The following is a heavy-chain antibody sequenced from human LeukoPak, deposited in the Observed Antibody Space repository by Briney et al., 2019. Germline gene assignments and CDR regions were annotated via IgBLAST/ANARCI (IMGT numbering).Heavy chain of an antibody. CDR2: IYSDGSST. CDR1: GFTFSSYW. D-gene: IGHD2-15*01. Sequence: PGGSLRLSCAASGFTFSSYWMHWVRQAPGKGLVWVSRIYSDGSSTNYADSVKGRFTISRDNAKNTLYLQMNSQRAEDTAVYYCARGEYCSGGSCYSAAFDIWGQGTMVTVSS. V-gene: IGHV3-74*01. J-gene: IGHJ3*02. CDR3: ARGEYCSGGSCYSAAFDI.